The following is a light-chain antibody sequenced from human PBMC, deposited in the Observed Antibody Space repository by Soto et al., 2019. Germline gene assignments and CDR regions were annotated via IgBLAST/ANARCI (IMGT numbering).Light chain of an antibody. CDR1: SSDVGGYDY. Sequence: QSALTQPASVSGSPGQSITISCTGTSSDVGGYDYVSWYQLHPGKAPKLMIFEVSNRPSGVSYRFSGSKSGNTASLTISGLQAEDEADYFCSSYSISTAYLFGPGTKVTVL. V-gene: IGLV2-14*01. CDR2: EVS. CDR3: SSYSISTAYL. J-gene: IGLJ1*01.